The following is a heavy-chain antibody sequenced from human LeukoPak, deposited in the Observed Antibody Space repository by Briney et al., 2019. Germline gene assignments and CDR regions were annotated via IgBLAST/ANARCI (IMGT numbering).Heavy chain of an antibody. CDR1: GFTFDSYE. CDR2: IGSSGSPI. Sequence: GGSLRLSCAASGFTFDSYEMNWVRQAPGKGLEWVSFIGSSGSPIHYADSVKGRFTISRDNAKNSLYLQMNSLRAEDTAVYYCAKGLILRYFDWLSHYWGQGTLVTVSS. J-gene: IGHJ4*02. V-gene: IGHV3-48*03. D-gene: IGHD3-9*01. CDR3: AKGLILRYFDWLSHY.